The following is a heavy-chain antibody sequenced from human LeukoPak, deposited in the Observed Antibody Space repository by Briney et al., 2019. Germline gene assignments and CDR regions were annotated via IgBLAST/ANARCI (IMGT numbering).Heavy chain of an antibody. CDR1: GGSISSSSYY. V-gene: IGHV4-39*01. D-gene: IGHD4-17*01. CDR3: ARHEDYGDYGGYYYYMDV. Sequence: SETLSLTCAVSGGSISSSSYYWGWIRQPPGKGLEWIGSIYYSGSTYYNPSLKSRVTISVDTSKNQFSLKLSSVTAADTAVYYCARHEDYGDYGGYYYYMDVWGKGTTVTISS. J-gene: IGHJ6*03. CDR2: IYYSGST.